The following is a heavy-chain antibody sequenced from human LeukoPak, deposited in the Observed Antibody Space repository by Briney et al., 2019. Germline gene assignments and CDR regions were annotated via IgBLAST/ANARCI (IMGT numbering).Heavy chain of an antibody. CDR3: ARLYYDRSTYSSPYFDS. CDR2: IYETGST. Sequence: SETLSLTCSVSGGSLSSSSYYWGWIRQPPGRGLEWIGNIYETGSTNYNPSLKSRVTISVDTSKNQFSLKMTSVTAADAAVYYCARLYYDRSTYSSPYFDSWGQGTLVTVSS. V-gene: IGHV4-39*01. CDR1: GGSLSSSSYY. J-gene: IGHJ4*02. D-gene: IGHD3-22*01.